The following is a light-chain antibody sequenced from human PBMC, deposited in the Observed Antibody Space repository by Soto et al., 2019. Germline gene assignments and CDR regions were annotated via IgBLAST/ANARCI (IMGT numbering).Light chain of an antibody. CDR3: QQYVSSPPWT. V-gene: IGKV3-20*01. CDR2: GAS. Sequence: EIVLTQSPGTLSLSPGERATLSCRASQSVSSNYLAWYQQKPGQAPRLLISGASNRATGIPDRFSGSGSGTDFTITISRLEPEDFAVYYCQQYVSSPPWTFGQGTKVEIK. CDR1: QSVSSNY. J-gene: IGKJ1*01.